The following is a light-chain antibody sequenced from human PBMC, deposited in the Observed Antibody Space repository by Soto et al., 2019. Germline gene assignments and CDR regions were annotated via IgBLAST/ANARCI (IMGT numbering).Light chain of an antibody. V-gene: IGLV2-14*03. Sequence: QSVLSQPTSVSGSPGQSITIPCTGSSSDDCGYNSVSWYQHHPGKAPKLLIYNVNSRPSWVSDRFSGSKSGNTSSLTISGLQAEDEAEYYCSSYTTSSTYGFGTGTKVTVL. CDR3: SSYTTSSTYG. J-gene: IGLJ1*01. CDR1: SSDDCGYNS. CDR2: NVN.